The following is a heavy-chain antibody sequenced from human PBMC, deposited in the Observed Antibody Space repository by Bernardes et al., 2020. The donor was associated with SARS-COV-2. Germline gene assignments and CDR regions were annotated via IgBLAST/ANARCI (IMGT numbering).Heavy chain of an antibody. Sequence: GGSLRLSCAASGNTFSNFWMHWVRQAPGMGPEWVARINTDGITTSYADSVKGRFTVSRDNVKNTLYLQMNSLRAEDTAVYYCARGFGLGGNSVFYIWGQGTVVTVSS. CDR3: ARGFGLGGNSVFYI. D-gene: IGHD2-21*02. CDR1: GNTFSNFW. J-gene: IGHJ3*02. V-gene: IGHV3-74*01. CDR2: INTDGITT.